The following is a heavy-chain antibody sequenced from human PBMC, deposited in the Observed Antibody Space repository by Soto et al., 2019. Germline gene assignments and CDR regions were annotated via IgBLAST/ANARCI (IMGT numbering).Heavy chain of an antibody. Sequence: PGGSLRLSCAASGFTFSNYAINWVRQSPGKGLEWVSVISGSVGSTYYADSVKGRFTITRDNSKNTLYLQMKSLIAEDTAVYYCATAGGAAGTVDYFDYWGQGTLVTVSS. CDR2: ISGSVGST. J-gene: IGHJ4*02. CDR1: GFTFSNYA. CDR3: ATAGGAAGTVDYFDY. D-gene: IGHD6-13*01. V-gene: IGHV3-23*01.